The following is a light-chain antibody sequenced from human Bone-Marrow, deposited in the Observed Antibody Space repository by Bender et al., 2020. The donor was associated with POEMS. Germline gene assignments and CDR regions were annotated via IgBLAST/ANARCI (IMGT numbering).Light chain of an antibody. V-gene: IGLV2-14*01. CDR2: DVR. J-gene: IGLJ3*02. Sequence: QSVLTQPASVSGSPGQSITVSCTGTSGDIGGYDFVSWYQQHPGKAPKLIIYDVRYRPLGVSNRFAGYKSGTTASLTISGLQAEDAAAYYCSSFAGTNTWVFGGGTKLTVL. CDR3: SSFAGTNTWV. CDR1: SGDIGGYDF.